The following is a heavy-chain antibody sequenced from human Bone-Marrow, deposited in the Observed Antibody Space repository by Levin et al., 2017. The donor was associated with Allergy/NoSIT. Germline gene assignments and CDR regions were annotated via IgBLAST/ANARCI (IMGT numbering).Heavy chain of an antibody. V-gene: IGHV1-2*02. CDR1: GYTFTDYY. D-gene: IGHD3-22*01. J-gene: IGHJ3*02. CDR2: INPNSGGT. CDR3: ARDPDYYDRAFDI. Sequence: GGSLRLSCKASGYTFTDYYMNWVRQAPGQGLEWMGWINPNSGGTNYAQEFQGRVTMTRDTSISTAYMELTRLRSGDTAVYYCARDPDYYDRAFDIWGQGTMVTVSS.